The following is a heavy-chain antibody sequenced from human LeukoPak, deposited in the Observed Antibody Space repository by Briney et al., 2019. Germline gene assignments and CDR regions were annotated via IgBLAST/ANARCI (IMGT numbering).Heavy chain of an antibody. CDR3: AKTLQAYYDAFDI. CDR1: GFTFDDSA. J-gene: IGHJ3*02. CDR2: ISWNSGSI. Sequence: GGSLRLSCAASGFTFDDSAMHWVRQAPGKGLEWVSGISWNSGSIAYADSVKGRFTISRDNAKNSLYLQMNSLRAEDTALYYCAKTLQAYYDAFDIWGQGTMVTVSS. V-gene: IGHV3-9*01. D-gene: IGHD3-10*01.